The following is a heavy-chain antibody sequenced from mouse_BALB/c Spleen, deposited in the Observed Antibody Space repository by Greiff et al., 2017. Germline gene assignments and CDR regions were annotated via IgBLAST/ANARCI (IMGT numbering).Heavy chain of an antibody. J-gene: IGHJ3*01. CDR1: GYAFSSSW. CDR2: IYPGDGDT. V-gene: IGHV1-82*01. CDR3: ARVYGSAWFAY. Sequence: QVQLQQSGPELVKPGASVKISCKASGYAFSSSWMNWVKQRPGQGLEWIGRIYPGDGDTNYNGKFKGKATLTADKSSSTAYMQLSSLTSVDSAVYFCARVYGSAWFAYWGQGTLVTVSA. D-gene: IGHD2-2*01.